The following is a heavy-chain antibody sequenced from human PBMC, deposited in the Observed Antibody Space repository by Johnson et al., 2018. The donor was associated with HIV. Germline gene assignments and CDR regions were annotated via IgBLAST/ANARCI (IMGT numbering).Heavy chain of an antibody. CDR3: AKDGGRLRTDAFDI. J-gene: IGHJ3*02. Sequence: VQLVESGGGLVKPGGSLRLSCAASGFTFSDYYMSWIRQAPGKGLEWVSYISSSGSTYYADSVKGRFTISRDNSKNTLYLQMNSLRAEDKAVYYCAKDGGRLRTDAFDIWGQGTMVTVYS. V-gene: IGHV3-11*01. CDR2: ISSSGST. CDR1: GFTFSDYY. D-gene: IGHD2-15*01.